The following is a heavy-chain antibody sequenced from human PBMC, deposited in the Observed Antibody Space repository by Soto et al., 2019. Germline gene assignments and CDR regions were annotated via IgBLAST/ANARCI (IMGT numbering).Heavy chain of an antibody. J-gene: IGHJ4*02. CDR2: IGGGGRTK. CDR3: AKSSNDFVWGTFRHLDS. D-gene: IGHD3-16*02. Sequence: GWSLRLSCSASVLSFSSYAMTWCRQAPGKGLEWVSAIGGGGRTKYYADSVEGRFTISRDNSRNTLYLHMSSLRGEDTAVYHCAKSSNDFVWGTFRHLDSWGQGTLVTVSS. V-gene: IGHV3-23*01. CDR1: VLSFSSYA.